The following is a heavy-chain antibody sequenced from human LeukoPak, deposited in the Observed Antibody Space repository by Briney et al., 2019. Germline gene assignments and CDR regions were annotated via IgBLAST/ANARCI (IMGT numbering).Heavy chain of an antibody. Sequence: NASETLSLTCTVSGGSISSYYWSWIRQPPGKGLEWIGYIYYSGSTNYNPSLKSRVTISVDTSKNQFSLKLSSVTAADTAVYYCARGVAGQPYYDSSGYSFDYWGQGTLVTVSS. CDR1: GGSISSYY. D-gene: IGHD3-22*01. J-gene: IGHJ4*02. CDR3: ARGVAGQPYYDSSGYSFDY. CDR2: IYYSGST. V-gene: IGHV4-59*01.